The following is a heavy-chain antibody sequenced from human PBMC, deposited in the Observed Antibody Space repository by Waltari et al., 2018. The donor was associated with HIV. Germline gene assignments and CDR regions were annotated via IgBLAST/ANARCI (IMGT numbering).Heavy chain of an antibody. D-gene: IGHD3-10*01. J-gene: IGHJ4*02. Sequence: QVHLLAFGGGIVRPGWSLRLHCLASGFTISRYCMHGVCQVPGKGPGWVAVIVYDGNETYYADSVRGRFTISMDNAKNTLSLHMDRLTLDDTALYYCAKATGRRSGPYDSWGQGTLVTVSS. CDR1: GFTISRYC. CDR3: AKATGRRSGPYDS. CDR2: IVYDGNET. V-gene: IGHV3-30*18.